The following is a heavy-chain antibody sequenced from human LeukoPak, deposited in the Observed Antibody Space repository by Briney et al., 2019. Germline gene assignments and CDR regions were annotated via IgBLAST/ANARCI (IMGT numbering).Heavy chain of an antibody. J-gene: IGHJ6*03. Sequence: GGSLRLSCAASGFTFSSYGMHWVRQAPGKGLEWVAFIRYDGSNKYYADSVKGRFTISRDNSKNTLYLQMNSLRAEDTAVYYCAKEPPRGYSYGYSVGYMDVWGKGTTVTVSS. CDR2: IRYDGSNK. V-gene: IGHV3-30*02. CDR1: GFTFSSYG. CDR3: AKEPPRGYSYGYSVGYMDV. D-gene: IGHD5-18*01.